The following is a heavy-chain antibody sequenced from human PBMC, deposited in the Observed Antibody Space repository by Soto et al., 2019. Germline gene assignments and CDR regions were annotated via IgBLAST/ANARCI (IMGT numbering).Heavy chain of an antibody. Sequence: SETLSLTCTVSGGSISSYYWSWIRQPPGKGLEWIGYIYYSGSTNYNPSLKSRVTISVDTSKNQFSLKLSSVTAADTAVYYCARGWDDFWSGYPDYFDYWGQGTLVTVSS. J-gene: IGHJ4*02. CDR1: GGSISSYY. CDR3: ARGWDDFWSGYPDYFDY. D-gene: IGHD3-3*01. CDR2: IYYSGST. V-gene: IGHV4-59*01.